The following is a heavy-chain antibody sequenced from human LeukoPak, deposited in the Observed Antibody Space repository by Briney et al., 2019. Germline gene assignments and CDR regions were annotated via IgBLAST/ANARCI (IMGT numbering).Heavy chain of an antibody. CDR3: ARGVLVGATPHDY. D-gene: IGHD1-26*01. CDR1: GYTFTGYY. Sequence: ASVKVSCKASGYTFTGYYMHWVRQAPGQGLEWMGWINPNSGGTKYAQKFQGRVTMTRDTSISTAYMELGRLRSDDTAVYYCARGVLVGATPHDYWGQGTLVTVSS. V-gene: IGHV1-2*02. CDR2: INPNSGGT. J-gene: IGHJ4*02.